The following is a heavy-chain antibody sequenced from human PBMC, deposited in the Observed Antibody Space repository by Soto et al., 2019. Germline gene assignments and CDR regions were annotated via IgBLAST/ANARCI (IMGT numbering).Heavy chain of an antibody. CDR2: INPSGATT. V-gene: IGHV1-46*03. Sequence: ASVKVSCKASGYTFSRYYIHWVRRAPGQGFEWMGIINPSGATTSYAQKFQGRVTLTSDTPTSTVYMELSSLRSEDTAVYYCARWAYFDTAGSQNYGMDVWGQGTTVTVPS. J-gene: IGHJ6*02. CDR3: ARWAYFDTAGSQNYGMDV. D-gene: IGHD3-22*01. CDR1: GYTFSRYY.